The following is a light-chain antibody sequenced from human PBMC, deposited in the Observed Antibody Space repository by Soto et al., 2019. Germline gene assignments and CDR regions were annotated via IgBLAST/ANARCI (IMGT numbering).Light chain of an antibody. Sequence: QSVLDQPASVSGSPGQSITISCTGTSSDVGGYIYVSWYQQHPGKAPKLMIYDVTSRPSGVSYRFSGSKSGNTASLTISGLQAEDEADYYCSSYTTSSSYVFGTGTKVTVL. CDR1: SSDVGGYIY. CDR2: DVT. CDR3: SSYTTSSSYV. J-gene: IGLJ1*01. V-gene: IGLV2-14*01.